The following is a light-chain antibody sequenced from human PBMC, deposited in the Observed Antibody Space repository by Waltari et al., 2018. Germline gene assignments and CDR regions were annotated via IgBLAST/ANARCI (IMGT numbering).Light chain of an antibody. CDR3: CSYAGSYTWV. Sequence: QSALTQPRSVSGSPGQSVTISCTGTSSNVGVYNYVSWYQQHPGKAPKVMIYDVSKRPPRVPDRYSGSKSGNTASLTISELQTEDEADYYCCSYAGSYTWVFGGGTRLTVL. CDR2: DVS. CDR1: SSNVGVYNY. V-gene: IGLV2-11*01. J-gene: IGLJ3*02.